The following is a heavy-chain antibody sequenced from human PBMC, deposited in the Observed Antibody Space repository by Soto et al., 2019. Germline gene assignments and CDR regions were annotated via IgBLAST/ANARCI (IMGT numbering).Heavy chain of an antibody. CDR2: ISTYNGKT. J-gene: IGHJ4*02. CDR1: GYTFSTYP. V-gene: IGHV1-18*01. D-gene: IGHD6-13*01. Sequence: QVQLVQSGAEVKKPGASVKVSCKTSGYTFSTYPISWVRQAPGQGLEWVGWISTYNGKTNYGQKFQGRVTITTDTSTTTADLDLRNLRSDDTAFYYCARDRVEAALGTFDQWGQGTLVTVSS. CDR3: ARDRVEAALGTFDQ.